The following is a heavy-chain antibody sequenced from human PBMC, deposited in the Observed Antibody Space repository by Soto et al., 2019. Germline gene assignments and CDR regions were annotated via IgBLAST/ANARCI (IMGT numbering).Heavy chain of an antibody. CDR3: ARGTPDDFWSGYSHFDY. CDR2: IYHSGST. J-gene: IGHJ4*02. V-gene: IGHV4-31*03. Sequence: SLTCTVSGGSISSGGYYWSWIRQHPGKGLEWIGYIYHSGSTYYNPSLKSRVTISVDTSKNQFSLKLSSVTAADTAVYYCARGTPDDFWSGYSHFDYWGQGTLVTVSS. D-gene: IGHD3-3*01. CDR1: GGSISSGGYY.